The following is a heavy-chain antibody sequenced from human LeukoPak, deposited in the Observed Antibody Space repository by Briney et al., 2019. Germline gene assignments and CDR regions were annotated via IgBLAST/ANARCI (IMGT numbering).Heavy chain of an antibody. CDR2: ISGSGGST. CDR3: AKDLTTDWGPGWFDP. J-gene: IGHJ5*02. D-gene: IGHD7-27*01. CDR1: GFTFSSYA. V-gene: IGHV3-23*01. Sequence: TGGSLRLSCAASGFTFSSYAMSWVRQAPGKGLEWVSAISGSGGSTYYADSVKGRFTISRDNSKNTLYLQMNSLRAEDTAVYYCAKDLTTDWGPGWFDPWGQGTLVTVSS.